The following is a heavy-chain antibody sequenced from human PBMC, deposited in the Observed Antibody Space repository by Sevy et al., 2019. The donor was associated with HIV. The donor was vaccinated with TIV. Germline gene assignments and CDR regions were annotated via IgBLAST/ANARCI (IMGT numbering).Heavy chain of an antibody. CDR3: ATLETYYYGSGRYY. D-gene: IGHD3-10*01. CDR1: EFTFSSYA. Sequence: GGSLRLSCAASEFTFSSYATSWVRQAPGKGLEWVSVISGSGGSTYYADSVKGRFTISSDNSKNTPYLQMNSLRAEDTAVYYCATLETYYYGSGRYYWGQGTLVTVSS. V-gene: IGHV3-23*01. CDR2: ISGSGGST. J-gene: IGHJ4*02.